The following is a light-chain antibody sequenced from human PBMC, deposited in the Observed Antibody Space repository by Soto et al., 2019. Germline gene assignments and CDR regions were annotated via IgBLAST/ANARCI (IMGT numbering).Light chain of an antibody. CDR2: DVS. V-gene: IGLV2-14*01. J-gene: IGLJ1*01. CDR3: SSYTSSSLYV. CDR1: TRVFGGYNY. Sequence: QSALTHPASVSVSPGQSISISCTGTTRVFGGYNYVSWYQQHPGKALKLMIYDVSNRPSGVFNRFSGSKSGNTASLTISGLQAEDEADYYCSSYTSSSLYVFGTGTKVTVL.